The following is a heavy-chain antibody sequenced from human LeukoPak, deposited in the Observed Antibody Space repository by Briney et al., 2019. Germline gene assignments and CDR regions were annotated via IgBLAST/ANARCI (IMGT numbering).Heavy chain of an antibody. Sequence: SVKVSCKASGGTFSSYAISWVRQAPGQGLEWMGGIIPIFGTANYAQKFQGRVTIAADKSTSTAYMELSSLRSEDTAVYYCARATTSTYNWNDVLDYWGQGTLVTVSS. V-gene: IGHV1-69*06. D-gene: IGHD1-20*01. CDR3: ARATTSTYNWNDVLDY. CDR2: IIPIFGTA. CDR1: GGTFSSYA. J-gene: IGHJ4*02.